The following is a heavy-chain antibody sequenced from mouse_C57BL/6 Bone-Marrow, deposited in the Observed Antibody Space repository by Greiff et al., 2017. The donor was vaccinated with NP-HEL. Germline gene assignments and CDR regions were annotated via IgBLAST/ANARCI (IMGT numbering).Heavy chain of an antibody. V-gene: IGHV5-9-1*02. CDR3: TRDDDGYVYYAMDY. D-gene: IGHD2-3*01. CDR1: GFTFSSYA. J-gene: IGHJ4*01. CDR2: ISSGGDYI. Sequence: EVKLEESGEGLVKPGGSLKLSCAASGFTFSSYAMSWVRQTPEKRLEWVAYISSGGDYIYYADTVKGRFTISRDNARNTLYLQMSSLKSEDTAMYYCTRDDDGYVYYAMDYWGQGTSVTVSS.